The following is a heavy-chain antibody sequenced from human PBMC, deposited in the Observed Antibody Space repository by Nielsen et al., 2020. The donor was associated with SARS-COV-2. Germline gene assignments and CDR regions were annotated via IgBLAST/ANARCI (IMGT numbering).Heavy chain of an antibody. CDR2: ISGRGDII. Sequence: GESLKISCVASGFTFSDYYMTWIRQAPGKGLEWVSYISGRGDIIFYTDSVEGRFTISRDNAKNSVFLQMNTLRVEDTAVYFCARGSERDFWSGFSNPFDSWGQGTMVTVSS. V-gene: IGHV3-11*04. CDR1: GFTFSDYY. D-gene: IGHD3-3*01. CDR3: ARGSERDFWSGFSNPFDS. J-gene: IGHJ3*02.